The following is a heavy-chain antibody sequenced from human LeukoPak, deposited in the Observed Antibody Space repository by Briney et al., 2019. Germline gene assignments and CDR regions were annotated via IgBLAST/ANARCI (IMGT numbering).Heavy chain of an antibody. Sequence: ASVKVSCKVSGYTLTELSMHWVRQAPGKGLEWMGGFDPEDGETIYAQKSQGRVTMTEDTSTDTAYMELSSLRSEDTAVYYCATDRVSSSWFNWFDPWGQGTLVTVSS. CDR1: GYTLTELS. D-gene: IGHD6-13*01. CDR3: ATDRVSSSWFNWFDP. V-gene: IGHV1-24*01. CDR2: FDPEDGET. J-gene: IGHJ5*02.